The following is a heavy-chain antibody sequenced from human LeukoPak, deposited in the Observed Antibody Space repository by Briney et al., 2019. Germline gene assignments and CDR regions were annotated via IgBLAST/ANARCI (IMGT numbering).Heavy chain of an antibody. CDR1: GGSLSSSY. CDR3: ARQGDYYWYFDL. V-gene: IGHV4-59*08. Sequence: SETLSLTCTVSGGSLSSSYWSWIRQPPGKGLEWIGYIYYTGSTTYNPSLKSRVTISVDTSKNQFSLKLRSVTAADTAVYYCARQGDYYWYFDLWGRGTLVTVSS. CDR2: IYYTGST. D-gene: IGHD2-21*01. J-gene: IGHJ2*01.